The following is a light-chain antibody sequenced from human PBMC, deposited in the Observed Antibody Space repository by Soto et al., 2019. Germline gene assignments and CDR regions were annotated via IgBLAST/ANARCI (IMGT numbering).Light chain of an antibody. CDR2: RNN. Sequence: QSVLTQPPSASGTPGQRVTISWSGSSSNLGDNTVNWYQQLPGTAPKLLIYRNNRRPSEVPDRFSGSKSGTSASLAISGLQSDDEADYYCATWDDSLNGPVFGGGTKLTVL. V-gene: IGLV1-44*01. J-gene: IGLJ3*02. CDR3: ATWDDSLNGPV. CDR1: SSNLGDNT.